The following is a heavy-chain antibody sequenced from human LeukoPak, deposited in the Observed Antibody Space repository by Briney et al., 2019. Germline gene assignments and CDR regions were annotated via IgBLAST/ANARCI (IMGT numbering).Heavy chain of an antibody. V-gene: IGHV1-24*01. CDR1: GYTLTELP. CDR3: ATSMAEGAIDY. Sequence: ASVKVSCKVSGYTLTELPMHWVRQAPGKGLEWMGGFDPEDGETIHAQKFQGRVTMTEDTSTDTAYMELSSLRSEDTAMYYCATSMAEGAIDYWGQGTLVTVSS. D-gene: IGHD1-26*01. CDR2: FDPEDGET. J-gene: IGHJ4*02.